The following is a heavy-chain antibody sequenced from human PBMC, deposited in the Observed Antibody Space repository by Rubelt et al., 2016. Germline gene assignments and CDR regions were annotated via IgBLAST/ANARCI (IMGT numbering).Heavy chain of an antibody. CDR1: GCTFTSYG. Sequence: QVQLVQSGAEVKKPGSSVKVSCKASGCTFTSYGISWVRQAPGQGLEWMGWISAYNGNTNYAQKLQGRVTITADKSTSTAYMERSSRRSEDTAVYYCARDQGGSDYWGQGTLVTVSS. CDR3: ARDQGGSDY. CDR2: ISAYNGNT. V-gene: IGHV1-18*01. D-gene: IGHD5-12*01. J-gene: IGHJ4*02.